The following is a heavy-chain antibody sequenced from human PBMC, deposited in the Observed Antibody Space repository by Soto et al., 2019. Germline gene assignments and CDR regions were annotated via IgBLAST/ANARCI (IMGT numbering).Heavy chain of an antibody. CDR2: INPSRGTT. D-gene: IGHD6-6*01. J-gene: IGHJ5*02. V-gene: IGHV1-46*03. CDR1: GYTFITYF. CDR3: ARSYISSSYWFDP. Sequence: ASVKVSCKASGYTFITYFMHWVRQAPGQGLEWMGVINPSRGTTTYAQKFQDRVTMTRDTSASTVYMELSSLRSEDTAMYYHARSYISSSYWFDPWGQGTLVTVSS.